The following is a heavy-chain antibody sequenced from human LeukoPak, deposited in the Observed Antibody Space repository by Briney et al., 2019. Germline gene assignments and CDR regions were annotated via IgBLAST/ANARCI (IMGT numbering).Heavy chain of an antibody. CDR2: IGSSGSTI. CDR1: GFTFSDYY. Sequence: GGSLRLSCAASGFTFSDYYMSWIRQAPGKGLEWVSYIGSSGSTIYYADSVKGRFTISRDNAKNSLYLQMNSLRAEDTAVYYCARAGRKSRGVDLVRKKETGYYYYMDVWGKGTTVTVSS. V-gene: IGHV3-11*04. CDR3: ARAGRKSRGVDLVRKKETGYYYYMDV. D-gene: IGHD3-10*02. J-gene: IGHJ6*03.